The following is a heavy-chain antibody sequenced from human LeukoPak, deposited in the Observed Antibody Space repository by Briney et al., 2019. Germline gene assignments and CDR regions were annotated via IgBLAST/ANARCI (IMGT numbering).Heavy chain of an antibody. D-gene: IGHD4-23*01. CDR1: GGSISSGDYY. CDR2: IYYSGST. CDR3: ATYLIYGGNFDY. J-gene: IGHJ4*02. V-gene: IGHV4-30-4*08. Sequence: SETLSLTCTVSGGSISSGDYYWSWIRQPPGTGLEWIGYIYYSGSTYYNPSLKSRVTISVDTSKNQFSLKLSSVTAADTAVYYCATYLIYGGNFDYWGQGTLVTVSS.